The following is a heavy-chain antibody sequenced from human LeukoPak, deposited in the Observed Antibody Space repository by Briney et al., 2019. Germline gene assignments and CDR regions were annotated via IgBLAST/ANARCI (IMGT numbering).Heavy chain of an antibody. CDR1: EFTVSGNH. V-gene: IGHV3-53*01. CDR2: ITSGGST. Sequence: PGGSLRLSCAASEFTVSGNHMSWVRQAPGKGLEWVSVITSGGSTFYADSVKGRFTISRDNSKNTLYLQMNSLRAEDTAVYYCARARYYGSGSYFFDYWGQGTLVTVSS. J-gene: IGHJ4*02. CDR3: ARARYYGSGSYFFDY. D-gene: IGHD3-10*01.